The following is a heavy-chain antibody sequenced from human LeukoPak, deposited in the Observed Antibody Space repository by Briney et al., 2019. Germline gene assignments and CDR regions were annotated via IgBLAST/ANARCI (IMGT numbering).Heavy chain of an antibody. Sequence: GGSLRLSCAASGFTFSSYSMNWVRQAPGKGLEWVSYISSSGSTIYYADSVKGRFTISRDNAKNSLYLQMNSLRAEDTAVYYCARDLELRYFDYWGQGTLVTVSS. CDR3: ARDLELRYFDY. V-gene: IGHV3-48*04. J-gene: IGHJ4*02. D-gene: IGHD1-7*01. CDR2: ISSSGSTI. CDR1: GFTFSSYS.